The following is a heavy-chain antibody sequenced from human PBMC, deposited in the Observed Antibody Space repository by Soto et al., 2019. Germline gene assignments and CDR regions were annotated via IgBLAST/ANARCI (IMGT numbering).Heavy chain of an antibody. V-gene: IGHV4-4*07. CDR2: IFATGST. D-gene: IGHD4-17*01. CDR3: ARLPRYGDYESWFDP. CDR1: GGSIDNYF. Sequence: QVQLQESGPGLVKPSETLSLTCFVSGGSIDNYFWSWIRQPAGKGLEWIGRIFATGSTNYNPSLESRVTMSVDTSKNQFSLTLRSVTAADTAIYYCARLPRYGDYESWFDPWGQGTLVTVSS. J-gene: IGHJ5*02.